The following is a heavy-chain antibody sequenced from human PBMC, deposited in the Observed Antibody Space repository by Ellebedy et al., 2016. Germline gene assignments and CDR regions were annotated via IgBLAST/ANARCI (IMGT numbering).Heavy chain of an antibody. V-gene: IGHV3-23*01. CDR3: AKEDSALLWFGELWDVGSIDY. D-gene: IGHD3-10*01. Sequence: GESLKISXAASGFTFSSYAMSWVRQAPGKGLEWVSAISGSGGSTYYADSVKGRFTISRDNSKNTLYLQMNSLRAEDTAVYYCAKEDSALLWFGELWDVGSIDYWGQGTLVTVSS. J-gene: IGHJ4*02. CDR1: GFTFSSYA. CDR2: ISGSGGST.